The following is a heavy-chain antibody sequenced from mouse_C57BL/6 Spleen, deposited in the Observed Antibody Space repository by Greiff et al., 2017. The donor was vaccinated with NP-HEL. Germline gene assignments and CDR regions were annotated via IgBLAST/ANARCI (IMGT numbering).Heavy chain of an antibody. CDR2: IWTGGGT. D-gene: IGHD2-2*01. CDR1: GFSLTSYA. CDR3: ARGGYDVGGYAMDY. Sequence: VQLQQSGPGLVAPSQSLSITCTVSGFSLTSYAISWVRQPPGKGLEWLGVIWTGGGTNYNSAHKSRLSISKDNSKSQVFLKMNSLQTDDTARYYCARGGYDVGGYAMDYWGQGTSVTVSS. J-gene: IGHJ4*01. V-gene: IGHV2-9-1*01.